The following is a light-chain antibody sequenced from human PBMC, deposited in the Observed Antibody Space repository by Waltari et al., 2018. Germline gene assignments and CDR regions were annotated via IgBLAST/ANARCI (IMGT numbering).Light chain of an antibody. J-gene: IGKJ2*01. V-gene: IGKV3-20*01. Sequence: EIVLTQSPGTLSLSPGDRATLSCRASQSVSSSDLVWYQHRPGQAPRLLIYGAFNRASDIPDRFSGRGSGIDFILTISRLEPEDFALYYCQQFGSSPPYTFGQGTKLEI. CDR2: GAF. CDR3: QQFGSSPPYT. CDR1: QSVSSSD.